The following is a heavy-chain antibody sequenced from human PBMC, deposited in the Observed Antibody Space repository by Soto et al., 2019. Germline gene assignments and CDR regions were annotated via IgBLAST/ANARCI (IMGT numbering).Heavy chain of an antibody. CDR2: SGPTGGKA. J-gene: IGHJ6*02. D-gene: IGHD2-8*02. CDR1: GTSSTISV. Sequence: QVQVVQSGPEVAKPGSPVRAPGKPLGTSSTISVTTWVERAPGKEWRGGEWSGPTGGKAFYGQNFQGRVTLTSDTSTDTVYLELRSLRSDDTAAYYCAREEYCTDSSCARHYYFHSGMDVWGQGTTVTVS. CDR3: AREEYCTDSSCARHYYFHSGMDV. V-gene: IGHV1-18*04.